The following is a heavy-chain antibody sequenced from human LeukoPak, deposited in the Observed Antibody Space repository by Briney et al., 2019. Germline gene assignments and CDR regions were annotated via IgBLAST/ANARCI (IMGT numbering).Heavy chain of an antibody. CDR3: ARQGLPNYYDSSGYLGY. CDR2: ICYSGST. D-gene: IGHD3-22*01. CDR1: GGSISSSSYY. J-gene: IGHJ4*02. Sequence: SETLSLTCTVSGGSISSSSYYWGWIRQPPGKGLEWIGSICYSGSTYYNPSLKSRLCISVDTSKNQFSLKLSSVTAADTAVYYCARQGLPNYYDSSGYLGYWGQGTLVTVSS. V-gene: IGHV4-39*01.